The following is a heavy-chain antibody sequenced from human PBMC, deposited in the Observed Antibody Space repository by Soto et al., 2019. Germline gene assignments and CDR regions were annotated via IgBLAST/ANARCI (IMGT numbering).Heavy chain of an antibody. D-gene: IGHD3-9*01. CDR3: ARHLKDDVLTGPLEY. V-gene: IGHV4-59*08. Sequence: SETLSLTCTVSGGSIGSYYWSWIRQSPEKGLEWIAFIHHSGSTNYKPSLKSRVAISVDTSNNQFSLKLTSVTAADTAVYYCARHLKDDVLTGPLEYWGQGFLVTVSS. J-gene: IGHJ4*02. CDR2: IHHSGST. CDR1: GGSIGSYY.